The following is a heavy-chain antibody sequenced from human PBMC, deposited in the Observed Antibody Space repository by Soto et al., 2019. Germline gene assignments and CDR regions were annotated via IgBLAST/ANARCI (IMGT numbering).Heavy chain of an antibody. CDR2: ISSSSSYI. D-gene: IGHD5-12*01. J-gene: IGHJ4*02. CDR3: AKVGTAQSGSYDYFGSERGVYYFDY. Sequence: GSLRLSCAASGFTFSSYAMSWVRQAPGKGLEWDSSISSSSSYIYYADSVKGRFTISRDNSKNTLYLQMNSLRAEDTAVYYCAKVGTAQSGSYDYFGSERGVYYFDYWGQGP. CDR1: GFTFSSYA. V-gene: IGHV3-23*01.